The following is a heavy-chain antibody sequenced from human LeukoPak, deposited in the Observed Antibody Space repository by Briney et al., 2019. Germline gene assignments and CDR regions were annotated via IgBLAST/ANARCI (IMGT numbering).Heavy chain of an antibody. CDR1: GDSISSYS. CDR2: IFYSGST. D-gene: IGHD1-26*01. V-gene: IGHV4-59*08. J-gene: IGHJ4*02. Sequence: SETLSLTCTISGDSISSYSWGWIRQPPGKGLEWIGYIFYSGSTNYNPSLKSRVTISVDTSKNQFSLKLSSVTAADTAVYYCARWTSGGHPFDYWGQGTLVTVSS. CDR3: ARWTSGGHPFDY.